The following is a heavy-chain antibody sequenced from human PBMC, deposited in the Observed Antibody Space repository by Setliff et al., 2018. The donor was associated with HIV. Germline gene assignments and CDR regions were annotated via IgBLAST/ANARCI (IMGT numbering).Heavy chain of an antibody. Sequence: ASVKVSCKASGYSFRSYSLHWVRQGPGQGLEWMGIITPSGGSRRYEQKFQGRLTMTRDMSTSTVHMDLSSLRPEDTAVYYCASDVYVYEILTGYHFDYWGQGTLVTVSS. CDR3: ASDVYVYEILTGYHFDY. D-gene: IGHD3-9*01. J-gene: IGHJ4*02. V-gene: IGHV1-46*01. CDR2: ITPSGGSR. CDR1: GYSFRSYS.